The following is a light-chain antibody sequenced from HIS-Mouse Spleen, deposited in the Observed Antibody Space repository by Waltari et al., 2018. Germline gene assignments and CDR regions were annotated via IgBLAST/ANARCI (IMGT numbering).Light chain of an antibody. V-gene: IGLV3-21*03. Sequence: SYVLTQPPSVSVAPGKTARITCGGNNIGSKSVHWYQQKPGQAPVLVVYDDSDRPSGIPGRLSGSNAGNTGTLTISRVEAGDEADYYCQVWDSSSDHVVFGGGTKLTVL. CDR3: QVWDSSSDHVV. CDR2: DDS. CDR1: NIGSKS. J-gene: IGLJ2*01.